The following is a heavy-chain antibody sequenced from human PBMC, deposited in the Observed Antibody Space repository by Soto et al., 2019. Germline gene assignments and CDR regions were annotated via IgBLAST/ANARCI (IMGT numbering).Heavy chain of an antibody. CDR2: ISSSSSYI. V-gene: IGHV3-21*01. J-gene: IGHJ4*02. Sequence: LRLSCAASGFTFSSYSMNWVRQAPGKGLEWVSSISSSSSYIYYGDSVKGRFTISRDNAKNSLYLQMNSLRAEDTATYYCARVHYYDSSGFYLWGQGTLVTVSS. D-gene: IGHD3-22*01. CDR1: GFTFSSYS. CDR3: ARVHYYDSSGFYL.